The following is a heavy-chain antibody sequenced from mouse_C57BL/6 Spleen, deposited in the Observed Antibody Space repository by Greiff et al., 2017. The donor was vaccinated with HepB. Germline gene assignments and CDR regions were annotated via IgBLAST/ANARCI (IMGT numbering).Heavy chain of an antibody. V-gene: IGHV1-80*01. J-gene: IGHJ4*01. CDR3: ARGRVYYDYDGAMDY. Sequence: VQLQQSGAELVKPGASVKISCKASGYAFSSYWMNWVKQRPGKGLEWIGQIYPGDGDTNYNGKFKGKATLTADKSSSTAYMQLSSLTSEDSAVYFCARGRVYYDYDGAMDYWGQGTSVTVSS. CDR2: IYPGDGDT. CDR1: GYAFSSYW. D-gene: IGHD2-4*01.